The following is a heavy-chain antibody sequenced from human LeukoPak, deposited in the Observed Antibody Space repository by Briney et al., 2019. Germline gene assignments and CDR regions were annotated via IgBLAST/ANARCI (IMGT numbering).Heavy chain of an antibody. CDR3: ASHGVAAEVHWFDP. V-gene: IGHV4-34*01. J-gene: IGHJ5*02. CDR1: GGSFSGYY. Sequence: SETLSLTCAVYGGSFSGYYWSWIRQPPGKGLEWIGEINHSGSTNYNPSLKSRVTISVDTSKNQFSLKLSSVTAADTAVYYCASHGVAAEVHWFDPWGQGTLVTVSS. CDR2: INHSGST. D-gene: IGHD2-15*01.